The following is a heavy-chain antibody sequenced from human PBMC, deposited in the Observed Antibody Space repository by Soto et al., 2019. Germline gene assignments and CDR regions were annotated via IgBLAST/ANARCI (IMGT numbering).Heavy chain of an antibody. D-gene: IGHD2-15*01. CDR3: AREYCSGGSCYLPDY. J-gene: IGHJ4*02. V-gene: IGHV1-18*01. Sequence: QVQLVQSGAEVKKPGASVKVSCKASGYTFTEYGISWARQAPGQGLEWMGWISTYNGNTNYAQNLQGRVTMTTDTSTSTAYMELRSLTSDDTAEYYCAREYCSGGSCYLPDYWGQGTLVTVSS. CDR1: GYTFTEYG. CDR2: ISTYNGNT.